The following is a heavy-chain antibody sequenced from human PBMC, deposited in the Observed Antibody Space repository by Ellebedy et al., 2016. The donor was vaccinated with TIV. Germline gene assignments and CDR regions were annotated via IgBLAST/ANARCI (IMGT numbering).Heavy chain of an antibody. V-gene: IGHV3-23*01. J-gene: IGHJ4*02. CDR1: GFTFSGYC. CDR3: ARDPLGYYFDY. D-gene: IGHD3-10*01. Sequence: PGGSLRLSCAASGFTFSGYCMSWFRQAPGKGLEWVLAISGSGGSTYYADSVKGRFTISIDNSKNTLYLQMNSLRAEDTAVYYCARDPLGYYFDYWGQGTLVTVSS. CDR2: ISGSGGST.